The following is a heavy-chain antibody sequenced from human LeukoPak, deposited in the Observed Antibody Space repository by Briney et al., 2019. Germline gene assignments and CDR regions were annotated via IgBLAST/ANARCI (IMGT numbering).Heavy chain of an antibody. CDR1: GGSISSGDYY. Sequence: PSETLSLTCTVSGGSISSGDYYWSWIRQPPGKGLEWIGYIYYSGSTYYNPSLKSRVSISVDTSKNQFSLKLSSVTAADTAVYCCARAYDSSGFPLFDYWGQGALVTVSS. V-gene: IGHV4-30-4*01. CDR2: IYYSGST. J-gene: IGHJ4*02. CDR3: ARAYDSSGFPLFDY. D-gene: IGHD3-22*01.